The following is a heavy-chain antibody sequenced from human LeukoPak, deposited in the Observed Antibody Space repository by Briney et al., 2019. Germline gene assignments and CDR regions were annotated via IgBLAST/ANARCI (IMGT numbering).Heavy chain of an antibody. Sequence: PGGSLRLSCAASGFTLSSYAMSWVRQAPGKGLEWVSAISGSGGSTYYADSVKGRFTISRDNSKNTLYLQMNSLRAEDTAVYYCARVKGGYSYGPVDYWGQGTLVTVSS. CDR3: ARVKGGYSYGPVDY. V-gene: IGHV3-23*01. J-gene: IGHJ4*02. CDR2: ISGSGGST. D-gene: IGHD5-18*01. CDR1: GFTLSSYA.